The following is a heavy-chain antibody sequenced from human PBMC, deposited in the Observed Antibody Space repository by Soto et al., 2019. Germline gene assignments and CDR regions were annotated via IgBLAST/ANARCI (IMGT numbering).Heavy chain of an antibody. CDR2: IYHSGST. V-gene: IGHV4-38-2*01. D-gene: IGHD4-4*01. CDR3: ARAVTTVPPSNWFDP. J-gene: IGHJ5*02. CDR1: GYSISSGYY. Sequence: ETLSLICAVSGYSISSGYYWGWTRQPSGKGLEWIGSIYHSGSTYYSPSLKSRVTISVDTSKNQFSLKLSSVTAADTAVYYCARAVTTVPPSNWFDPWGQGTLVTASS.